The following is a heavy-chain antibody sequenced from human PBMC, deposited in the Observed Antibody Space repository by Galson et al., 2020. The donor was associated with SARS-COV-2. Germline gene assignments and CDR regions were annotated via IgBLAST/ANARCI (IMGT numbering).Heavy chain of an antibody. CDR1: GFSLSTSGVG. J-gene: IGHJ1*01. CDR3: VHTMYYDFWSNFYEYFHH. CDR2: TYWNDDK. D-gene: IGHD3-3*01. V-gene: IGHV2-5*01. Sequence: ESGPTLVKPTQTLTLTCTFSGFSLSTSGVGVGWIRQPPGKALEWLALTYWNDDKRYSPSLKSRLTITKDTSKNQVVLTLTNMDAVDTATYYCVHTMYYDFWSNFYEYFHHWGQGTLVTVSS.